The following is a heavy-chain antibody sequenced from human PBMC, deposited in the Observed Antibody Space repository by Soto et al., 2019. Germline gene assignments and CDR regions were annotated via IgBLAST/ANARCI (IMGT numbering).Heavy chain of an antibody. CDR3: TTQGFGGLHGLVDV. CDR1: GGSISSINNHFSNHY. D-gene: IGHD3-10*01. J-gene: IGHJ6*02. Sequence: QVQLQESGPGLVKPSETLSLTCTVSGGSISSINNHFSNHYCSWIRLSPWKGLEWIGYISNIGFTRYNPSLKGRVSISVDTAKNQCSLKLTSVTAADTAVNYCTTQGFGGLHGLVDVWGQGTTVTVSS. V-gene: IGHV4-61*01. CDR2: ISNIGFT.